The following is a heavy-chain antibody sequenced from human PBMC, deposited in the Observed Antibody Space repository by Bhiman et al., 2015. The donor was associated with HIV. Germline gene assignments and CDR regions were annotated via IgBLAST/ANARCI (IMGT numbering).Heavy chain of an antibody. V-gene: IGHV3-23*01. D-gene: IGHD2-2*01. CDR1: GFTFANYA. J-gene: IGHJ5*02. CDR2: INGSGAIT. Sequence: VHLLESGGDLIQPGGPVRLSCAASGFTFANYAMSWVRQPPGRGLEWVSAINGSGAITFYADSVKGRFTISRDNSKSTLYLQMNSLRAEDTAMYFCATLKVVPATNWFDPWGQGTLVTVSS. CDR3: ATLKVVPATNWFDP.